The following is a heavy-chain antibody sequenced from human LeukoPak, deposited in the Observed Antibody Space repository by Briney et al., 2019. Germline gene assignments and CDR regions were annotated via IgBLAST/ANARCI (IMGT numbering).Heavy chain of an antibody. D-gene: IGHD3-10*01. V-gene: IGHV4-61*03. J-gene: IGHJ4*02. CDR1: GDSVSNGNYY. CDR2: IYYTGKT. CDR3: ARSQNYYGSGDY. Sequence: SETLSLTCTVSGDSVSNGNYYWSWLRQPPGKALEWIGYIYYTGKTYYNPSLEGRVTILVDTSRNHFSVKLSSVTAADMAVYYCARSQNYYGSGDYWSQGTLVTVSS.